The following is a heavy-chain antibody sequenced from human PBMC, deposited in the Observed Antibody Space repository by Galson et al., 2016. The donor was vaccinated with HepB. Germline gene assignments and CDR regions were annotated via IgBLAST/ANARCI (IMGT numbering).Heavy chain of an antibody. CDR2: TYYRSKWYN. D-gene: IGHD2-15*01. J-gene: IGHJ6*02. CDR3: ARDPPYSRSIMDV. Sequence: CAISGDSVSSNGPSWNWIRQSPSRGLEWLGRTYYRSKWYNDYAVSVKSRITVNPDTSRNQFSLQLKSVTPEDTAVYYCARDPPYSRSIMDVWGQGTTVTVSS. CDR1: GDSVSSNGPS. V-gene: IGHV6-1*01.